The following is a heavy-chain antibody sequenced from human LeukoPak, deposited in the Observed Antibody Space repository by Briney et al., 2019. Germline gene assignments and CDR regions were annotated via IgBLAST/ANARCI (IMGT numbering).Heavy chain of an antibody. D-gene: IGHD3-10*01. CDR2: IRYDGSIK. V-gene: IGHV3-30*02. CDR3: AKDSMSARDGSGSSVGFDY. J-gene: IGHJ4*02. Sequence: GGSLRLSCAASGFTFSSYGMHWVRQAPGKGLEWVAFIRYDGSIKYYADSVKGRFTISRDNSKNTLYLQMNSLRAEDTAVYYCAKDSMSARDGSGSSVGFDYWGQGTLVTVSS. CDR1: GFTFSSYG.